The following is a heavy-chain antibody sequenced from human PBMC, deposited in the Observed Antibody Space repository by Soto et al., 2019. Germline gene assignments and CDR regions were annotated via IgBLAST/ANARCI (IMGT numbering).Heavy chain of an antibody. V-gene: IGHV4-39*01. J-gene: IGHJ5*02. CDR1: GGSISSSSYY. CDR2: IYYSGST. Sequence: SETLSLTCTVSGGSISSSSYYWGWIRQPPGKGLEWIGSIYYSGSTYYNPSLKSRVTISVDTSKNQFSLKLSSVTAADTAVYYCARQEVSNNWFDPWGQGTLVTVAS. CDR3: ARQEVSNNWFDP. D-gene: IGHD2-8*01.